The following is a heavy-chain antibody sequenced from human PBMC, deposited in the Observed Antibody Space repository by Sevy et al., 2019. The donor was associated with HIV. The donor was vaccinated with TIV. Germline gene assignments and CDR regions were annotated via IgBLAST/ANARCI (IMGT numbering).Heavy chain of an antibody. CDR2: INESGIT. CDR3: ARSPPVVVVPGAPSWFDP. CDR1: DGSFSGYY. Sequence: ETLSLTCGVHDGSFSGYYWNWIHQLPGKGLEWIGEINESGITYYNPSLKSRVTISVDTSKKQFSLKLNSVTAADTAVYFCARSPPVVVVPGAPSWFDPWGQGTLVTVSS. J-gene: IGHJ5*02. D-gene: IGHD2-2*01. V-gene: IGHV4-34*01.